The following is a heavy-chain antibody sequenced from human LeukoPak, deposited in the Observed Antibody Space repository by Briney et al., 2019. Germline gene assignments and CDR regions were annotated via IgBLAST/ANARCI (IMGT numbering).Heavy chain of an antibody. CDR3: ARGLYYDTNGYPALQY. D-gene: IGHD3-22*01. CDR2: ISAYNGNT. V-gene: IGHV1-18*01. CDR1: GYTFTNYG. J-gene: IGHJ4*02. Sequence: ASVKVSCKPSGYTFTNYGFTWVRQAPGQGLEWMGWISAYNGNTNYARKVQDRITMTTDTSTSTAYMELRSLGSDGTAVYRCARGLYYDTNGYPALQYWGQGTLVTVSS.